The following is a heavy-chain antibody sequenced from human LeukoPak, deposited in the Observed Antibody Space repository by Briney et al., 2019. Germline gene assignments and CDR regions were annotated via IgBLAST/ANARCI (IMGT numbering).Heavy chain of an antibody. D-gene: IGHD3-10*01. V-gene: IGHV4-39*01. J-gene: IGHJ4*02. CDR1: GGSISSSSYY. Sequence: SETLSLACTVSGGSISSSSYYWGWIRQPPGKGLQWIESSYYSGSTYYNPSLESRVTISVDTSKNQFSLKLSSVTAADTAVYYCARHSSRGYYGSGSYDYWGQGTLVTVSS. CDR3: ARHSSRGYYGSGSYDY. CDR2: SYYSGST.